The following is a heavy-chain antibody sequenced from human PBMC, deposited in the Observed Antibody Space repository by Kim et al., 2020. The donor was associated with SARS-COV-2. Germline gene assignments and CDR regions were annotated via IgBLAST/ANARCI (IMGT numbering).Heavy chain of an antibody. V-gene: IGHV3-49*03. Sequence: GGSLRLSCTASGFTFGDYAMSWFRQAPGKGLEWVGFIRSKAYGGTTEYAASVKGRFTISRDDSKSIAYLQMNSLKTEDTAVYYCTRGGGFYDFWSGYPFDYWGQGTLVTVSS. CDR3: TRGGGFYDFWSGYPFDY. CDR1: GFTFGDYA. D-gene: IGHD3-3*01. CDR2: IRSKAYGGTT. J-gene: IGHJ4*02.